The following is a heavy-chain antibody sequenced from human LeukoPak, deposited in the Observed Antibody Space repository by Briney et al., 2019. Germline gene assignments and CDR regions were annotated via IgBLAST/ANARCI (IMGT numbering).Heavy chain of an antibody. J-gene: IGHJ4*02. CDR3: AVGGGY. CDR1: GFTFSTYA. CDR2: ISSGATTT. D-gene: IGHD3-10*01. V-gene: IGHV3-48*03. Sequence: GGSLRLSCAASGFTFSTYAMKWVRQAPVKGLEWVSYISSGATTTKYADSVKGRFTISRDDAKNSLYLQMNNLRPEDTAVYYCAVGGGYWGQGTLVTVSS.